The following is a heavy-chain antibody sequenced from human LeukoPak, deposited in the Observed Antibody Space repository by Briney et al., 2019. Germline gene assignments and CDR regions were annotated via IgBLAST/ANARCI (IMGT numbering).Heavy chain of an antibody. V-gene: IGHV4-38-2*02. CDR1: GYLISSGYY. Sequence: SETLSLTCTVSGYLISSGYYWGWIRQPPGKGLEWVGSIFHSGNTYYSPSLKSRVSISIDTSKNQFSLKLSSVTAADTAVYFCARDLDPGLSTDYWGQGTLVTVSS. CDR2: IFHSGNT. J-gene: IGHJ4*02. D-gene: IGHD3-3*02. CDR3: ARDLDPGLSTDY.